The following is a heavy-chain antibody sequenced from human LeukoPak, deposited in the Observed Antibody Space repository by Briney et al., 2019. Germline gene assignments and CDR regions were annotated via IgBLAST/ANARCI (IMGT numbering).Heavy chain of an antibody. J-gene: IGHJ4*02. CDR1: EFTFSSYA. CDR2: ISGSGGST. V-gene: IGHV3-23*01. D-gene: IGHD3-10*01. CDR3: AKDAVSRYGSGSYWDY. Sequence: GGSLRLSCAASEFTFSSYAMSWVRQAPGKGLGWVSAISGSGGSTYYADSVKGRFTISRDNSKNTLYLQMNSLRAEDTAVYYCAKDAVSRYGSGSYWDYWGQGTLVTVSS.